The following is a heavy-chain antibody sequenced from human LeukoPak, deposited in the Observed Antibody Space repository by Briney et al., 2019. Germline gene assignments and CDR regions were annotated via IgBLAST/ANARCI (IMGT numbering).Heavy chain of an antibody. D-gene: IGHD6-6*01. Sequence: SETLSLTCTVSGGSISTYYWNWIRQPPGKGLEWIGYIYHSGSTSYNPSLQSRVTISVDTSKNQFSLNLNSVTAADTAVYYCARGGAARLHFQNWGQGTLVTVSS. CDR1: GGSISTYY. CDR3: ARGGAARLHFQN. CDR2: IYHSGST. V-gene: IGHV4-59*01. J-gene: IGHJ1*01.